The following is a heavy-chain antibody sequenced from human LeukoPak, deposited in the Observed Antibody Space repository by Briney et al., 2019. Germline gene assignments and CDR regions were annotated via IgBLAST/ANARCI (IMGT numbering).Heavy chain of an antibody. J-gene: IGHJ6*02. CDR1: GFTFSSYE. CDR2: ISSSGSTI. Sequence: GGSLRLSCAASGFTFSSYEMNWVRQAPGKGLEWVSYISSSGSTIYYADSVKGRFTISRDNGKNSLYLQMNSLRAEDTAVYYCASERLVRGYYYGMDVWGQGTTVTVSS. V-gene: IGHV3-48*03. D-gene: IGHD6-19*01. CDR3: ASERLVRGYYYGMDV.